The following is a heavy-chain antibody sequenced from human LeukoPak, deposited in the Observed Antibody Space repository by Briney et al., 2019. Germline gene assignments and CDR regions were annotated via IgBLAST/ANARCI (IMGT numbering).Heavy chain of an antibody. D-gene: IGHD6-13*01. CDR2: INPSGGST. J-gene: IGHJ4*02. CDR1: RYTFTSYY. V-gene: IGHV1-46*01. Sequence: ASVKVSCKASRYTFTSYYMHWVRQAPGQGLEWMGIINPSGGSTSYAQKFQGRVTMTRDTSTSTVYMELSSLRSEDTAVYYCARDLSSSWYGHTEQYFDYWGQGTLVTVSS. CDR3: ARDLSSSWYGHTEQYFDY.